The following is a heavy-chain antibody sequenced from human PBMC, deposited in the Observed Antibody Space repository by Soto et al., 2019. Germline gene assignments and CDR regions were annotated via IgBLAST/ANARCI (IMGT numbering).Heavy chain of an antibody. D-gene: IGHD3-22*01. CDR1: AGTFSTYA. Sequence: SGKVWYKASAGTFSTYAINWVRQAPVQGLEWMGGIIPIFGTANYAQKFQDRVTITADESTSTAYMELSSLRSEDTAVYYCASHSFYYDSSGYYPPLGYWGQGTMVTVSS. V-gene: IGHV1-69*13. CDR2: IIPIFGTA. CDR3: ASHSFYYDSSGYYPPLGY. J-gene: IGHJ4*02.